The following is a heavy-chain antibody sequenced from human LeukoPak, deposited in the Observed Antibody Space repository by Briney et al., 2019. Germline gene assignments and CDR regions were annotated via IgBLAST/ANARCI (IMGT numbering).Heavy chain of an antibody. V-gene: IGHV3-64*01. J-gene: IGHJ4*02. CDR3: AREPALGDLDY. CDR2: INSNGRNT. Sequence: RGSLRLSCVAPGFTFSSYAMHWVRQAPGKGLEYVSVINSNGRNTYYVNSVKGRFTISRDNSKNTLYLQMGSLRPEDTGVYFCAREPALGDLDYWGQGALVTVSS. CDR1: GFTFSSYA. D-gene: IGHD4-17*01.